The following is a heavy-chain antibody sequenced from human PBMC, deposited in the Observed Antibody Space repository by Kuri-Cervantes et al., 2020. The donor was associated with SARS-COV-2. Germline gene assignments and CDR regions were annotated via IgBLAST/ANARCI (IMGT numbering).Heavy chain of an antibody. V-gene: IGHV4-38-2*01. CDR3: ARGCGEWLRYWYFDL. J-gene: IGHJ2*01. CDR1: GYSISSGYY. Sequence: SQTLSLTCAVSGYSISSGYYWGWIRQPPGKGLEWIGSIYHSGSTNYNPSLKSRVTISVDTSKNQFSLKLSSVTAADTAVYSCARGCGEWLRYWYFDLWGRGTLVTVSS. D-gene: IGHD3-10*01. CDR2: IYHSGST.